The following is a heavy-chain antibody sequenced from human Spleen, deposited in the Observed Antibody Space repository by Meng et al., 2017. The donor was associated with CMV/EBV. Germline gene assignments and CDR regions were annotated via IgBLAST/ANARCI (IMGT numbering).Heavy chain of an antibody. D-gene: IGHD7-27*01. CDR1: GGTFSSYT. J-gene: IGHJ4*02. Sequence: ASVKVSCKASGGTFSSYTVSWVRQAPGQGLEWMGWINPNSGGTNYAQKFQGRVTMTRDTSISTAYMELSRLRSDDTAVYYCARDSRWGFDYWGQGTLVTVSS. CDR2: INPNSGGT. V-gene: IGHV1-2*02. CDR3: ARDSRWGFDY.